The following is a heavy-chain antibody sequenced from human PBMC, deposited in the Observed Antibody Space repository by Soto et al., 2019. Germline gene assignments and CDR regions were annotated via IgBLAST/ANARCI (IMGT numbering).Heavy chain of an antibody. V-gene: IGHV3-23*01. J-gene: IGHJ4*02. D-gene: IGHD6-13*01. CDR3: AKDARSSWYFDY. Sequence: EVQLLESGGGLVQPGGSLRLPCAASGFTFSSHAMSWVRQAPGKGLEWVSAISGSGGSTYYADSVKGRFTISRDNAKNTLYRQMNSLRAEDTAVYYCAKDARSSWYFDYWGQGTLVTVSS. CDR1: GFTFSSHA. CDR2: ISGSGGST.